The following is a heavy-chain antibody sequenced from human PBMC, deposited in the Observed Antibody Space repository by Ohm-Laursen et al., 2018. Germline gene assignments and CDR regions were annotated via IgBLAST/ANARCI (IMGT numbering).Heavy chain of an antibody. Sequence: ASVKVSCKASGYTFSSYAISWVRQAPGQGLEWMGRIIPILGIANYAQKFQGRVTITADKSTSTAYMELSSLRSEDTAVYYCARPMTTVKSYAFDIWGQGTMVTVSS. J-gene: IGHJ3*02. CDR2: IIPILGIA. CDR1: GYTFSSYA. CDR3: ARPMTTVKSYAFDI. D-gene: IGHD4-11*01. V-gene: IGHV1-69*04.